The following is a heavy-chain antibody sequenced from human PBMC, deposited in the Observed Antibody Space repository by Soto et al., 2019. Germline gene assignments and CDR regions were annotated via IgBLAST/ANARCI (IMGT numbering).Heavy chain of an antibody. CDR3: ASGSSGWGEY. D-gene: IGHD6-19*01. CDR1: GFTFRTYW. V-gene: IGHV3-74*01. J-gene: IGHJ4*02. Sequence: EVHLVESGGGLVQPGGSLRLSCAASGFTFRTYWMHWVRQAPGKGLVWVSRISTDGSSTNYADSVKGRFTISRDNAKNTLYLQMNSLRDEDTAVYYCASGSSGWGEYWGQGTLITVSS. CDR2: ISTDGSST.